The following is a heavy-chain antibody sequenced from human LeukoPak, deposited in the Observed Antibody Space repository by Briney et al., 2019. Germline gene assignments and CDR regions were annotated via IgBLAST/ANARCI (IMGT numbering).Heavy chain of an antibody. Sequence: SVKVSCKASGGTFSSYAISWVRQAPGQGLGWMGRIIPIFGTANYAQKFQGRVTITTDESTSTAYMELSSLRSEDTAVYYCARDGYCSGGSCSNYWGQGTLVTVSS. D-gene: IGHD2-15*01. J-gene: IGHJ4*02. V-gene: IGHV1-69*05. CDR3: ARDGYCSGGSCSNY. CDR2: IIPIFGTA. CDR1: GGTFSSYA.